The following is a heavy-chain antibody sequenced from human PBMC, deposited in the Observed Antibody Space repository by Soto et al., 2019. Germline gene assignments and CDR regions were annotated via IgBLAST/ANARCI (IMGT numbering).Heavy chain of an antibody. J-gene: IGHJ5*02. CDR3: AREPEVRYPFDP. CDR1: GGSISSYY. CDR2: IYYSGST. V-gene: IGHV4-59*01. Sequence: QVQLQESGPGLVKPSETLSLTCTVSGGSISSYYWSWIRQPPGKGLEWIGYIYYSGSTNYNPSLKSRVTISVDTSKNQFSLKLSSVTAADTAMYYCAREPEVRYPFDPWGQGTLVTVSS. D-gene: IGHD3-9*01.